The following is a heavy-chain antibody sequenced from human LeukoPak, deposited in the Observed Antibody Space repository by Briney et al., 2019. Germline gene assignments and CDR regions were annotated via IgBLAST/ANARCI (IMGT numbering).Heavy chain of an antibody. CDR3: ARDPGGYCSGGSCHPDAFDI. Sequence: PSETLSRTCTVSGGSISSYYWSWIRQPPGKGLEWIGYIYYSGSTNFNPSLKSRVTISVDTSKNQFSLKLSSVTAADTAVYYCARDPGGYCSGGSCHPDAFDIWGQGTMVTVSS. CDR2: IYYSGST. V-gene: IGHV4-59*01. D-gene: IGHD2-15*01. CDR1: GGSISSYY. J-gene: IGHJ3*02.